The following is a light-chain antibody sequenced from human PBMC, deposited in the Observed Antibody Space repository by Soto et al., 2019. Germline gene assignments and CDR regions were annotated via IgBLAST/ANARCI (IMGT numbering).Light chain of an antibody. J-gene: IGKJ2*01. CDR2: AAS. V-gene: IGKV1-39*01. CDR3: QQSYSEDT. Sequence: DIQMTQSPSSLSASVGDRVTITCRASQSISSYLNWYQQKPGKAPKLLIDAASSLQSGVPSRFSGSGSGTDFTLSISSLQPEDFATYYCQQSYSEDTFGQGTKLEIK. CDR1: QSISSY.